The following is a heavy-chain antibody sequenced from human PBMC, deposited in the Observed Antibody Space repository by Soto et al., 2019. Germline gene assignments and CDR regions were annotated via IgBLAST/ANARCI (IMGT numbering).Heavy chain of an antibody. CDR3: ARDLGTTVTLYYYYYMDV. CDR2: INAGNGNT. D-gene: IGHD4-17*01. V-gene: IGHV1-3*01. J-gene: IGHJ6*03. CDR1: GYTFTSYA. Sequence: QVQLVQSGAEVKKPGASVKVSCKASGYTFTSYAMHWVRQAPGQRLEWMGWINAGNGNTKYSQKFQGRVTITRDTSASTAYMELSSLRSEETAVYYCARDLGTTVTLYYYYYMDVWGKGTTVTVSS.